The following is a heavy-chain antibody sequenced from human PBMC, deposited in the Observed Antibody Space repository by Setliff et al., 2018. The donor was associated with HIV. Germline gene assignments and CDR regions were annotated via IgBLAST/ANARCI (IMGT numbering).Heavy chain of an antibody. J-gene: IGHJ4*02. CDR1: GFTFDDYA. V-gene: IGHV3-9*01. CDR2: ISWNSGSI. CDR3: ARGPYYYDSSGPFDY. Sequence: PGGSLRLSCAASGFTFDDYAMHWVRQAPGKGLEWVSGISWNSGSIGYADSVKGRFTISRDNAKNSLYLQMNSLRAEDTALYCCARGPYYYDSSGPFDYWGQGTLVTVSS. D-gene: IGHD3-22*01.